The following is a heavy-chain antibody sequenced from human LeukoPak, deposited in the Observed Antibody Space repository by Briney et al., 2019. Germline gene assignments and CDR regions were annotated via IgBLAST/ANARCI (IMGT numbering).Heavy chain of an antibody. J-gene: IGHJ4*02. CDR1: GFTFSYYS. Sequence: GGSLRLSCAASGFTFSYYSMNWVRQAPGKGLEWVSFISPSSSSSWHTDSVKGRFTISRDNARNTLFLEMNTLRAEDTAVYYCARDFLGESGAAGYWGQGTLVTVSS. V-gene: IGHV3-21*06. CDR2: ISPSSSSS. D-gene: IGHD2/OR15-2a*01. CDR3: ARDFLGESGAAGY.